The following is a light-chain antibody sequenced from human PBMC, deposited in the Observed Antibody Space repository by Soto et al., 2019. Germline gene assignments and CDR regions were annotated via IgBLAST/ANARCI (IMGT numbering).Light chain of an antibody. J-gene: IGLJ3*02. V-gene: IGLV2-14*01. CDR3: SSYTRSTSWV. Sequence: QSALTQPASVSGSPGQSITISCTGSTSDIGSYNYVSWYQQHPGKAPKLIIYEVSYRPSGVSNRFSGSKSGNTASLTISGLQAEDEADFYCSSYTRSTSWVFGGGTKLTVL. CDR1: TSDIGSYNY. CDR2: EVS.